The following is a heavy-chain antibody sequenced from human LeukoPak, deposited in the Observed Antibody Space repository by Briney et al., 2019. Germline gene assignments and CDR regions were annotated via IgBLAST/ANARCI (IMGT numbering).Heavy chain of an antibody. CDR1: GGSFSGYY. D-gene: IGHD5-24*01. J-gene: IGHJ2*01. V-gene: IGHV4-34*01. CDR3: ARGLQRWLQSDGYFDL. CDR2: INHSGST. Sequence: SETLSLTCAVYGGSFSGYYWSWIRQPPGKGLEWIGEINHSGSTNYNPSLKSRVTISVDTSKNQFSLKLSSVTAADTAVYYCARGLQRWLQSDGYFDLWGRGTLVTVSS.